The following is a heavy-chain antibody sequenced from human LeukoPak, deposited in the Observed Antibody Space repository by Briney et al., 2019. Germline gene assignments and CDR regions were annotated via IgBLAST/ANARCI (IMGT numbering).Heavy chain of an antibody. CDR2: IYYSGST. D-gene: IGHD6-13*01. J-gene: IGHJ5*02. V-gene: IGHV4-39*07. CDR3: ARRRIAAAGIRSYNWFDP. Sequence: SETLSLTCTVPGGSISSSSYYWGWIRQPPGKGLEWIGSIYYSGSTYYNPSLKSRVTISVDTSKNQFSLKLSSVTAADTAVYYCARRRIAAAGIRSYNWFDPWGQGTLVTVSS. CDR1: GGSISSSSYY.